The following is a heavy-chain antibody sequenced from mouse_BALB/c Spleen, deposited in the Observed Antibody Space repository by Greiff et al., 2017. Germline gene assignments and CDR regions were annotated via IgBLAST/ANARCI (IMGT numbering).Heavy chain of an antibody. V-gene: IGHV5-9-4*01. J-gene: IGHJ4*01. Sequence: EVQVVESGGGLVKPGGSLKLSCAASGFTFSSYAMSWVRQSPEKRLEWVAEISSGGSYTYYPDTVTGRFTISRDNAKNTLYLEMSSLRSEDTAMYYCARSNSYAMDYWGQGTSVTVSS. CDR2: ISSGGSYT. D-gene: IGHD4-1*01. CDR1: GFTFSSYA. CDR3: ARSNSYAMDY.